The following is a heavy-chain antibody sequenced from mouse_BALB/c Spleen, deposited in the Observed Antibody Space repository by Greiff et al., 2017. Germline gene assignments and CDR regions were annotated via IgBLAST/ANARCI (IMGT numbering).Heavy chain of an antibody. CDR2: ISSGSSTI. V-gene: IGHV5-17*02. CDR3: ARRGNGDRGDAMDY. J-gene: IGHJ4*01. Sequence: EVKVVESGGGLVQPGGSRKLSCAASGFTFSSFGMHWVRQAPEKGLEWVAYISSGSSTIYYADTAKGRFTISRDNPKNTLFLQMTSLRSEDTAMYYCARRGNGDRGDAMDYWGQGTSVTVSS. D-gene: IGHD3-3*01. CDR1: GFTFSSFG.